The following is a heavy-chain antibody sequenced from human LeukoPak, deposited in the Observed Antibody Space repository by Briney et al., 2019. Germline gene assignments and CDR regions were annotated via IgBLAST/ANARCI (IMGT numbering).Heavy chain of an antibody. Sequence: ASVKVSCKASGYTFTSYGISWVRQAPGQGLEWMGWISAYNGNTNYAQKLQGRVTMTTDTSTSTAYMELRSLRSDDTAVYYCARGGLSGDYDSSGYERYYFDSWGQGTLVTVSS. D-gene: IGHD3-22*01. CDR3: ARGGLSGDYDSSGYERYYFDS. CDR2: ISAYNGNT. J-gene: IGHJ4*02. V-gene: IGHV1-18*01. CDR1: GYTFTSYG.